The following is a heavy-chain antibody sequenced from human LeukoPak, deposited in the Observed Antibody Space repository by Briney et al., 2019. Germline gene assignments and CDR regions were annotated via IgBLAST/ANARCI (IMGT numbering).Heavy chain of an antibody. CDR2: IRYDGTIK. D-gene: IGHD3-3*01. V-gene: IGHV3-30*02. J-gene: IGHJ4*02. Sequence: GGSLRLSCAASGFTFSDYGMHWVRQAPGKGLEWVAFIRYDGTIKYYADSVKGRFTISRDNSKNTVYLQMNSLRAADTAVHSCAKESSADFWSGYSYFDYWGQGTLVTVSS. CDR3: AKESSADFWSGYSYFDY. CDR1: GFTFSDYG.